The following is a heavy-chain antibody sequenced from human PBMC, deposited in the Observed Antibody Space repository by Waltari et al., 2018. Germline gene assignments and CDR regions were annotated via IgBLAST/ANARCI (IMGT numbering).Heavy chain of an antibody. CDR2: ISWDGDLT. V-gene: IGHV3-43*01. CDR1: GFLVDDFT. J-gene: IGHJ4*02. CDR3: VKDIGGSDS. Sequence: EVHLVESGGAVVQPGGSRRVPCEAAGFLVDDFTMHWVRQPPGKGLEWVSLISWDGDLTYYGDSVKGRFTISRDNSKDSLYLQMNSLRSEDTALYYCVKDIGGSDSWGQGTPVTVSS.